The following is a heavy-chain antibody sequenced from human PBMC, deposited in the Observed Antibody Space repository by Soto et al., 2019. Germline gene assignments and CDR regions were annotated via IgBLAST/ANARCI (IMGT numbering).Heavy chain of an antibody. CDR3: ATSVNSAMAFDY. D-gene: IGHD5-18*01. CDR1: GYTFTHYY. J-gene: IGHJ4*02. Sequence: QVQLVQSGAEVKKPGASVKVSCKASGYTFTHYYMHWVRQAPGQGLEWMGIINPNGGSTTYAQRSRPAFTMTRDTSTSTVYMELSSLRSEDSAVYYSATSVNSAMAFDYWGQGTLVTVSS. V-gene: IGHV1-46*01. CDR2: INPNGGST.